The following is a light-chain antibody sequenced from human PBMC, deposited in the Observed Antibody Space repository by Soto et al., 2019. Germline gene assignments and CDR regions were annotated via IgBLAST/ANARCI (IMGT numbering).Light chain of an antibody. CDR2: AAS. V-gene: IGKV1-5*01. CDR1: ENINTW. Sequence: DIQMTQSPSTLSASVGDRVTITCRASENINTWLAWYQQKPGKAPKLLIYAASTLQSGDPSRFSGSGSGTDFTLTISCLQSEDFATYYCQQYYSYPAINFGQGTRLEIK. CDR3: QQYYSYPAIN. J-gene: IGKJ5*01.